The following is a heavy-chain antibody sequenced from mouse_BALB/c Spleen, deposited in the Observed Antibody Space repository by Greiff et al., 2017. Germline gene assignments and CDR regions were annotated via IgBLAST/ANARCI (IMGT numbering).Heavy chain of an antibody. Sequence: EVMLVESGGGLVKPGGSLKLSCAASGFAFSSYDMSWVRQTPEKRLEWVAYISSGGGSTYYPDTVKGRFTISRDNAKNTLYLQMSSLKSEDTAMYYCARPKPTWFAYWGQGTLVTVSA. CDR1: GFAFSSYD. CDR3: ARPKPTWFAY. V-gene: IGHV5-12-1*01. CDR2: ISSGGGST. J-gene: IGHJ3*01. D-gene: IGHD1-3*01.